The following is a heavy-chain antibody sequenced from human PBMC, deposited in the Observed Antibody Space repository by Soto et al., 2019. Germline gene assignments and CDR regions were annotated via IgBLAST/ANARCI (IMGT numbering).Heavy chain of an antibody. V-gene: IGHV3-23*01. D-gene: IGHD3-3*01. CDR2: ISGSGGST. J-gene: IGHJ4*02. Sequence: GSKRHSNGAAGFTFRSYAMSWVRQTPGKGLEWVSAISGSGGSTYYADSVKGRFTISRDNSKNTLYLQMNSLRAEDTAVYYCAKDITPYYDFWSGPRADLFDYWGQGTLVTVSS. CDR1: GFTFRSYA. CDR3: AKDITPYYDFWSGPRADLFDY.